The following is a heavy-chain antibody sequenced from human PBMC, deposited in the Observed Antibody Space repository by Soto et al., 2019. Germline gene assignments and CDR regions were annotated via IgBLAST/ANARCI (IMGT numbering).Heavy chain of an antibody. CDR2: ISGSGGST. D-gene: IGHD3-22*01. J-gene: IGHJ3*02. CDR1: GFTFSSYA. V-gene: IGHV3-23*01. CDR3: AKDPYYYDSSGYSWGAFDI. Sequence: GESLKISCAASGFTFSSYAMSWVRQAPGKGLEWVSAISGSGGSTYYADSVKGRFTISRDNSKNTLYLQMNSLRAEDTAVYYCAKDPYYYDSSGYSWGAFDIWGQGTMVTVSS.